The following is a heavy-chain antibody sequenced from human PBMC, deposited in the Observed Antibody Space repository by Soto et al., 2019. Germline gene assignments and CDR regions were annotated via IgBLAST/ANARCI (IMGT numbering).Heavy chain of an antibody. V-gene: IGHV1-69*13. CDR1: GGTFSSYA. Sequence: GVSVKVSCKASGGTFSSYAISWVRQAPGQGLEWMGGIIPIFGTANYAQKFQGRVTITADESTSTAYMELSSLRSEDTAVYYCARSLGYSSGWYAGEYYYYGMDVWGQGTTVTVSS. CDR3: ARSLGYSSGWYAGEYYYYGMDV. J-gene: IGHJ6*02. CDR2: IIPIFGTA. D-gene: IGHD6-19*01.